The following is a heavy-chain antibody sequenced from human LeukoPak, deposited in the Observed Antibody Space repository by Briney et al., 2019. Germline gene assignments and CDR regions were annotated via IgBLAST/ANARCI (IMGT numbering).Heavy chain of an antibody. CDR3: ARLSSVASQYYYGMDV. V-gene: IGHV3-7*04. D-gene: IGHD6-19*01. CDR2: INEDGSEK. CDR1: GFTFRNYW. J-gene: IGHJ6*02. Sequence: PGGSLRLSCAASGFTFRNYWMNWVRQAPGKGLEWVANINEDGSEKNYVDSVKGRFTTSRDNAKNSLSLQMNSLRSEDTAVYYCARLSSVASQYYYGMDVWGQGTTVTVSS.